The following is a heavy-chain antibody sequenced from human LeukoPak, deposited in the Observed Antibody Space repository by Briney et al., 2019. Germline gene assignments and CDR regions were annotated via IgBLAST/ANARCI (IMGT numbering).Heavy chain of an antibody. CDR1: GGSISSSSYY. D-gene: IGHD3-10*01. Sequence: SETLSLTCTVSGGSISSSSYYWGWIRQPPGKGLEWIGSTYYSGSTYYNPSLKSRVTISVDTSKNQFSLKLSSVTAADTAVYYCARLMVRGELVDYWGQGTLVTVSS. J-gene: IGHJ4*02. CDR2: TYYSGST. CDR3: ARLMVRGELVDY. V-gene: IGHV4-39*01.